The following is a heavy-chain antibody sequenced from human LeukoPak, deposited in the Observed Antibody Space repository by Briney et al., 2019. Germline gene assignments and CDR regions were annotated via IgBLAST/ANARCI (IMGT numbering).Heavy chain of an antibody. V-gene: IGHV4-4*07. CDR1: GGSISSFY. J-gene: IGHJ3*02. CDR2: IDTSGNT. CDR3: ATKVMSGSYWGAFDI. D-gene: IGHD1-26*01. Sequence: SETLSLTCTVSGGSISSFYWSWIRQPAGKGLGWIGRIDTSGNTNYNPSLKSRVTVSVDRSKNQFSLKLSSVTVADTAVYYCATKVMSGSYWGAFDIWGQGTSVTVSS.